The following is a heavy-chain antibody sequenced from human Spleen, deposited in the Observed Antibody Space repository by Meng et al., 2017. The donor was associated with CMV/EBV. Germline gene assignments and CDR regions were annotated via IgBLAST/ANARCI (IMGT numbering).Heavy chain of an antibody. Sequence: GESLKISCAASGFTFDDYGMSWVRQAPGKGLEWVSGINWNGGSTGYADSVKGRFTISRDNAKNSLYLQMNSLRAEDTALYYCARHIAVAGTWTSRLYYYYGMDVWGQGTTVTVSS. D-gene: IGHD6-13*01. CDR3: ARHIAVAGTWTSRLYYYYGMDV. J-gene: IGHJ6*02. V-gene: IGHV3-20*04. CDR2: INWNGGST. CDR1: GFTFDDYG.